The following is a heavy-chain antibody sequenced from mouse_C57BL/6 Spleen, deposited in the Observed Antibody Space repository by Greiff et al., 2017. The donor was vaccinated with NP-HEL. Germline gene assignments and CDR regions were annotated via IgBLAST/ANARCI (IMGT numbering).Heavy chain of an antibody. CDR3: TPEGYDYAMDY. D-gene: IGHD3-1*01. CDR1: GFNITDYY. CDR2: IDPEDGDT. V-gene: IGHV14-1*01. J-gene: IGHJ4*01. Sequence: EVQLQQSGAELVRPGASVKLSCTASGFNITDYYMHWVKQRPEQGLEWIGRIDPEDGDTEYAPKFQGKATMTADTSSNTAYLQLSSLTSEDTAVYYCTPEGYDYAMDYWGQGTSVTVSS.